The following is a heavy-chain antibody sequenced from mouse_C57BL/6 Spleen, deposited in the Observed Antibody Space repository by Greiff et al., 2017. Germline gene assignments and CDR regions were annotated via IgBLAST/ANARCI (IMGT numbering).Heavy chain of an antibody. Sequence: EVQGVASGGGLVKPGGSLKLSCAASGFTFSDYGMHWVRQAPETGLEWVAYISSGSSTIYYADTVKGRFTISRENAKTTLFLQMTSLRSEDTAMYYCARGLFAYWGQGTLVTVSA. V-gene: IGHV5-17*01. CDR2: ISSGSSTI. J-gene: IGHJ3*01. CDR3: ARGLFAY. CDR1: GFTFSDYG.